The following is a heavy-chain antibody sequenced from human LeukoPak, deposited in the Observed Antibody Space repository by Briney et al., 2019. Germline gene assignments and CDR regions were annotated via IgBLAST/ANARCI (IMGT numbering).Heavy chain of an antibody. CDR1: GFTFSNYW. D-gene: IGHD2-21*02. CDR2: IRSDGTST. Sequence: GGSLRLSCAASGFTFSNYWMHWVRQGPGKGLVLVSRIRSDGTSTSYADSVKGRFTISRDNAKNSLYLQMSSLRAEDTAVYYCARGGDPVKYYAEYFQYWGQGTLVTVSS. CDR3: ARGGDPVKYYAEYFQY. J-gene: IGHJ1*01. V-gene: IGHV3-74*01.